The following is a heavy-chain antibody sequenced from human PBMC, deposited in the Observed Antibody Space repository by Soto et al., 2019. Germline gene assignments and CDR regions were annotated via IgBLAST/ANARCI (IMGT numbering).Heavy chain of an antibody. CDR2: VYHTGRT. Sequence: SETLSLTCAVSGGSFKSGSYSWSWIRQPPGKGLEWIGYVYHTGRTSYNPSLKSRVSISMDTSKNQFSLNLDSVTAADTAVYFCARDLAYFDSWGQGTLVTVSS. CDR1: GGSFKSGSYS. D-gene: IGHD3-3*02. J-gene: IGHJ4*02. CDR3: ARDLAYFDS. V-gene: IGHV4-61*01.